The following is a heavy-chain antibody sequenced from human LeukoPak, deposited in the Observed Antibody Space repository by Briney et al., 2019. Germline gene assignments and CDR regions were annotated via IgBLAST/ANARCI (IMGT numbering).Heavy chain of an antibody. V-gene: IGHV3-7*03. J-gene: IGHJ3*02. CDR1: GFTFSSYW. CDR2: IKQDGSEK. Sequence: GGSLRLSCAASGFTFSSYWMSWVRQAPGKGLEWVANIKQDGSEKYYVDPVKGRFTISRDNAKNSLYLQMNSLRAEDTAVYYCARDFGGGLWFGELLGAFDIWGQGTMVTVSS. D-gene: IGHD3-10*01. CDR3: ARDFGGGLWFGELLGAFDI.